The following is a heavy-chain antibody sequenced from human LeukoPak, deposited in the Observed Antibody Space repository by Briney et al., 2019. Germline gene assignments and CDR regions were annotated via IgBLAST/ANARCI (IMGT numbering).Heavy chain of an antibody. D-gene: IGHD6-19*01. J-gene: IGHJ4*02. CDR2: INPNSGGT. CDR1: GYTFTTYG. Sequence: ASVKVSCKASGYTFTTYGISWVRQAPGQGLEWMGWINPNSGGTNYAQKFQGRVTMTRDTSISTAYMELSRLRSDDTAVYYCASPSSGWTGAFDYWGQGTLVTVSS. CDR3: ASPSSGWTGAFDY. V-gene: IGHV1-2*02.